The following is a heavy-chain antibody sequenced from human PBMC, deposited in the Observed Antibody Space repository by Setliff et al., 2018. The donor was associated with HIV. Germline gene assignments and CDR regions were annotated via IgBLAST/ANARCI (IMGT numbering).Heavy chain of an antibody. V-gene: IGHV1-69*13. D-gene: IGHD1-26*01. CDR2: IIPIFGST. J-gene: IGHJ6*03. CDR1: GGTFRNFA. CDR3: ARAHSGSYYYYYYMDV. Sequence: SVKVSCKASGGTFRNFAINWVRQAPGQGLEWMGGIIPIFGSTKYAQKFQGRVTITADESTSTAYMELSSLRSEDTAVYYCARAHSGSYYYYYYMDVWGKGTTVTVSS.